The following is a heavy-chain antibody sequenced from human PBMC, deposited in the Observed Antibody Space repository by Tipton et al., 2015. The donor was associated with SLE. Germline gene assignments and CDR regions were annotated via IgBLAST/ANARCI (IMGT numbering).Heavy chain of an antibody. CDR1: GFSISSGFY. J-gene: IGHJ6*03. V-gene: IGHV4-38-2*02. Sequence: TLSLTCTVSGFSISSGFYCAWILQPPGKGLEWIGSMIHIGDTLYNPSLKSRVPISVDTSNNQISLKVTSVTAADTAVYYCARDVRHMDVWGKGTPVTVSS. CDR2: MIHIGDT. CDR3: ARDVRHMDV.